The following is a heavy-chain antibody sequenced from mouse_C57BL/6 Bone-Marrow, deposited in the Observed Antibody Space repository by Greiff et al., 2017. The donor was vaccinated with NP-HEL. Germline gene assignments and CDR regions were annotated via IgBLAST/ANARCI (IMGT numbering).Heavy chain of an antibody. V-gene: IGHV2-2*01. CDR2: IWSGGST. CDR3: ARNRLATVVAPYYAMDY. J-gene: IGHJ4*01. Sequence: QVQLKQSGPGLVQPSQSLSITCTVSGFSLTSYGVHWVRQSPGKGLEWLGVIWSGGSTDYNAAFISRLSISKDNSKSHFFFKMNRLQADDTAIYYCARNRLATVVAPYYAMDYWGQGTSVTVSS. D-gene: IGHD1-1*01. CDR1: GFSLTSYG.